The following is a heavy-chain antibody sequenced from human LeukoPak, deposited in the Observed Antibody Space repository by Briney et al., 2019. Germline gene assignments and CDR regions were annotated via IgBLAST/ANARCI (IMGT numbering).Heavy chain of an antibody. D-gene: IGHD1-26*01. CDR1: GFTLSSYW. Sequence: AEGSLRLSCAASGFTLSSYWMSWVRQAPGKGLEWVANIRQDGSEKYYVDSVKGRFTISRDNAKNSLYLQMNSLRAEDTAVYYCARVPKRGSFWDYWGQGTLVTVSS. J-gene: IGHJ4*02. CDR2: IRQDGSEK. CDR3: ARVPKRGSFWDY. V-gene: IGHV3-7*01.